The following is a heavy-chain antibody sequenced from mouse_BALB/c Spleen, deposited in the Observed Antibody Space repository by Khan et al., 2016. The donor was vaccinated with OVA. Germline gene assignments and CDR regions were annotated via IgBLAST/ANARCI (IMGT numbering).Heavy chain of an antibody. D-gene: IGHD1-1*01. CDR3: ARWVGYYGYFDD. CDR1: GYTFTYYV. CDR2: IYPGSDNA. J-gene: IGHJ2*01. V-gene: IGHV1-77*01. Sequence: QVQLKESGPELVKPGASVKMSCKASGYTFTYYVITWVKQRTGQGLEWIGEIYPGSDNAYYNERFKGKATLTADKSSNTTYMKLSSLTSEDSAVYFGARWVGYYGYFDDWGQGTTLIVSS.